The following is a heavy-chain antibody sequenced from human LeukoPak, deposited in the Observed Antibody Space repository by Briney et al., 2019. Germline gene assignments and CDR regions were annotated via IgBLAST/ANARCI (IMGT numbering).Heavy chain of an antibody. CDR1: GYTFTGYY. J-gene: IGHJ4*02. CDR3: ARDYCTNGVCYRKLGY. D-gene: IGHD2-8*01. Sequence: ASVKVSCKASGYTFTGYYMHWVRQAPGQGLEWMGWINPNSGGTNYAQKFQGRVTMTRDTSISTAYMELSRLRSDDTAVYYCARDYCTNGVCYRKLGYWGQGTLVTVSS. V-gene: IGHV1-2*02. CDR2: INPNSGGT.